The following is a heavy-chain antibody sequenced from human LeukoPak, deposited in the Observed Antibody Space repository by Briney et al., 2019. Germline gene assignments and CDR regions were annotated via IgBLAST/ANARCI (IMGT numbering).Heavy chain of an antibody. CDR1: GFTFSSYS. Sequence: PGGSLRLSCAASGFTFSSYSMNWVRQAPGKGLEWVSSISSSSSYIYYADSVKGRFTISRDNAKNSLYLQMNSLRAEDTAVYYCASVLHCSGGSCYRRNDYWGQGTLVTVSS. CDR3: ASVLHCSGGSCYRRNDY. D-gene: IGHD2-15*01. J-gene: IGHJ4*02. V-gene: IGHV3-21*01. CDR2: ISSSSSYI.